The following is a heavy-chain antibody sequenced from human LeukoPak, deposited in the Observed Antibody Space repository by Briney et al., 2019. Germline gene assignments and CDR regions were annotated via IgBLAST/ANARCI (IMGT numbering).Heavy chain of an antibody. CDR2: ISYDGSNK. Sequence: GGSLRLSCAASGFTFSSYGMHWVRQAPGKGLEWVAVISYDGSNKYYADSVKGRFTISRDNSKNTLYLQMNSLRAEDTAVYYCAKDGDIVVVVAATGNYFDYWGQGTLVTVSS. CDR1: GFTFSSYG. CDR3: AKDGDIVVVVAATGNYFDY. D-gene: IGHD2-15*01. V-gene: IGHV3-30*18. J-gene: IGHJ4*02.